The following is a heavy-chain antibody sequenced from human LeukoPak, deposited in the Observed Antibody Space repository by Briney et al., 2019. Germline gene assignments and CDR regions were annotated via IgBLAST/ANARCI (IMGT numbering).Heavy chain of an antibody. V-gene: IGHV4-39*07. Sequence: SETLSLTCTVSGGSISSSSYYWGWIRQPPGKGLEWIGSIYYSGSTYYNPSLKSRVTISVDKSKNQFSLKLSSVTAADTAVYYCARDAYDCSGYSFDYWGQGTLVTVSS. CDR1: GGSISSSSYY. CDR2: IYYSGST. D-gene: IGHD3-22*01. J-gene: IGHJ4*02. CDR3: ARDAYDCSGYSFDY.